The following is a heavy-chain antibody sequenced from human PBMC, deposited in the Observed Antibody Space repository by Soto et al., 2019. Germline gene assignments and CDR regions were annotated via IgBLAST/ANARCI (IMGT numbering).Heavy chain of an antibody. CDR2: IYYSGRT. D-gene: IGHD3-3*01. J-gene: IGHJ4*02. CDR1: GGSISSGGYY. V-gene: IGHV4-31*03. Sequence: QVQLQESGPGLVKPSQTLSLTCTVSGGSISSGGYYWSWIRQHPGKGLEWIGYIYYSGRTYYNPSLKSRVTISVDTSKNQFSLKLSSVSAADTAVYYCARTYDFWSGTYFDYWGQGTLVTFSS. CDR3: ARTYDFWSGTYFDY.